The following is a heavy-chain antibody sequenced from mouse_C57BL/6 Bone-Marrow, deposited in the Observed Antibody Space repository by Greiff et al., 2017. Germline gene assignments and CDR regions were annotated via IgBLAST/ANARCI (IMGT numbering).Heavy chain of an antibody. V-gene: IGHV1-4*01. J-gene: IGHJ2*01. Sequence: QVQLKESGAELARPGASVKMSCKASGYTFTSYTMHWVKQRPGQGLEWIGYINPSSGYTKYNQKFKDKATLTADKSSSTAYRQLSSLTSEDSAVYYCARSGTVYWGQGTTLTVSS. CDR3: ARSGTVY. D-gene: IGHD3-1*01. CDR1: GYTFTSYT. CDR2: INPSSGYT.